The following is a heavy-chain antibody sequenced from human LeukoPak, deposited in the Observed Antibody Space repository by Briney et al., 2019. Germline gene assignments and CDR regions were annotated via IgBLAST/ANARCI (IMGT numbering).Heavy chain of an antibody. CDR1: GFTFSSYG. CDR2: IRYDGSNK. Sequence: GGSLRLSCAASGFTFSSYGMHWVRQAPGKGLEWVAFIRYDGSNKYYADSVKGRITISRDNSKNTLYLQMNSLRAEDTAVYYCAKDKLELLPDGPWGQGTLVTVSS. V-gene: IGHV3-30*02. J-gene: IGHJ5*02. CDR3: AKDKLELLPDGP. D-gene: IGHD1-7*01.